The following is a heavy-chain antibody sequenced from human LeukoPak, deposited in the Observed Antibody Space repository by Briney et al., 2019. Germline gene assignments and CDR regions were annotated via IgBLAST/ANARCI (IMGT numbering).Heavy chain of an antibody. J-gene: IGHJ4*02. CDR2: INDDGSTT. Sequence: GGSLRLSCAASGFTFSRSWMHWVRQAPGKGLVWVSRINDDGSTTSYADSVKGRFTISRDNAKNSLYLQMNSLRAGDTAVYYCARGGSRYSSGWQDYWGQGTLVTVSS. CDR1: GFTFSRSW. CDR3: ARGGSRYSSGWQDY. V-gene: IGHV3-74*01. D-gene: IGHD6-19*01.